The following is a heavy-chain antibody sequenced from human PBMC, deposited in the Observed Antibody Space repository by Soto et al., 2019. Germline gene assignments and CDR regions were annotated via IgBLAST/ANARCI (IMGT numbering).Heavy chain of an antibody. CDR2: INPASGST. CDR3: ARDLAAGDY. CDR1: GYTFTHYY. D-gene: IGHD6-13*01. Sequence: QVQLVQSGAEVKKPGASVKLSCRTSGYTFTHYYIHWVRQAPGQGLEWLAIINPASGSTNYAQDLQGRVTLTMDTSTTTVYMELSGLRAEDTAIFYCARDLAAGDYWGQGTRVTVSS. J-gene: IGHJ4*02. V-gene: IGHV1-46*01.